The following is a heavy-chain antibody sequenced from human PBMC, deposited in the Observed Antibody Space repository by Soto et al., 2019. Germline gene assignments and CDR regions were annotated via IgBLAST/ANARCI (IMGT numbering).Heavy chain of an antibody. CDR1: RDTFTDYY. CDR3: ARGGHVVVVTAALEY. D-gene: IGHD2-21*02. J-gene: IGHJ4*02. V-gene: IGHV1-46*01. Sequence: QVQLMQSGAEVKKPEASVKVSCKASRDTFTDYYIHWVRQAPGQGLEWMGTVNPSGGHTTYAQHFLGRVTMTRYTSTSTLYMELTSLTSDDTAIYYCARGGHVVVVTAALEYWGQGTLVTVSS. CDR2: VNPSGGHT.